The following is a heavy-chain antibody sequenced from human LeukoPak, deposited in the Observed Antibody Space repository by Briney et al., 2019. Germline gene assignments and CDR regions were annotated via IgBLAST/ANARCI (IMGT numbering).Heavy chain of an antibody. Sequence: SETLSLTCAVYGGSFSGYYWSWIRQPPGKGLEWIGEINHSGSTNYNPSLKSRVTISVDTSKSQFSLKLSSVTAADTAVYYCARGRQYPDYWGQGTLVTVSS. J-gene: IGHJ4*02. D-gene: IGHD2-2*01. CDR1: GGSFSGYY. V-gene: IGHV4-34*01. CDR3: ARGRQYPDY. CDR2: INHSGST.